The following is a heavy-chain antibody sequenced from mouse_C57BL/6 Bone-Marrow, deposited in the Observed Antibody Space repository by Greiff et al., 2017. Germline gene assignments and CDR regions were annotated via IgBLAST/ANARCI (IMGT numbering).Heavy chain of an antibody. Sequence: QVQLQQPGAELVRPGTSVKLSCKASGYTFTSYWMHWVKQRPGQGLEWIGVIDPSDSYTNYNQKFKGKATLTVDTSSSTAYMQLSSLTYGDSAVYYCARLRSDYRGQGTTLTVSS. J-gene: IGHJ2*01. CDR2: IDPSDSYT. CDR3: ARLRSDY. V-gene: IGHV1-59*01. CDR1: GYTFTSYW.